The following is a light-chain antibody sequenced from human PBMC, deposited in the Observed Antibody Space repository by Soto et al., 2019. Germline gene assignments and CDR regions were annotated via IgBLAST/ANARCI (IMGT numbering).Light chain of an antibody. CDR2: EGS. V-gene: IGLV2-23*01. CDR3: CSYSGSSTLYV. J-gene: IGLJ1*01. Sequence: QSALTQPASVSGSPGQSITISCTGTSSDVGSYNLVSWYQQHPGKDPKLMIYEGSKRPSGVSNRFSGYKAGTTASLTTSGLQAEDEGDYYRCSYSGSSTLYVFGTGTKLTV. CDR1: SSDVGSYNL.